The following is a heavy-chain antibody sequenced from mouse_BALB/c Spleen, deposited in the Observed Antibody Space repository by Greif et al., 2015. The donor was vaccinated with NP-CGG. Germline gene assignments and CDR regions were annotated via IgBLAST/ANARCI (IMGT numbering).Heavy chain of an antibody. Sequence: VKLMESGAELAKPGASVKMSCKASGYTFTSYWMHWVKQRPGQGLEWIGYINPSTGYTEYNQKFKDKATLTADKSSSTAYMQLSSLTSEDSAVYYCARGNYYAMDYWGQGTSVTVSS. CDR3: ARGNYYAMDY. CDR1: GYTFTSYW. CDR2: INPSTGYT. J-gene: IGHJ4*01. V-gene: IGHV1-7*01.